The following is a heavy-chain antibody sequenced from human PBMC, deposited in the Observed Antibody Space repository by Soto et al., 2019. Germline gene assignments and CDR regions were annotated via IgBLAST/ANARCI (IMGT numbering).Heavy chain of an antibody. V-gene: IGHV4-31*03. CDR2: IYYSGST. Sequence: QVQLQESGPGLVKPSQTLSLTCTVSGGSISSGGYYWSWIRQHPGKGLEWIGYIYYSGSTYYNPSTNSRVTIPVDPSKNQFSLKLSSVTAPDPAVYYCARPPTGTTRGSYYFDYWGQGTLVTVSS. D-gene: IGHD1-7*01. CDR1: GGSISSGGYY. CDR3: ARPPTGTTRGSYYFDY. J-gene: IGHJ4*02.